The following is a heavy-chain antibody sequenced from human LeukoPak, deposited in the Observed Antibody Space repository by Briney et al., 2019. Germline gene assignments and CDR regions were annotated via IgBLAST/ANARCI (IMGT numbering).Heavy chain of an antibody. CDR2: FDPEDGET. CDR3: ATVRSGYDFWSGYRRLKYYFDY. J-gene: IGHJ4*02. Sequence: EASVKVSCKVSGYTLTELSMHWVRQAPGKGLEWMGGFDPEDGETIYAQKFQGRVTMTEDTSTDTAYMELSSLRSEYTAVYYCATVRSGYDFWSGYRRLKYYFDYWGQGTLVTVSS. CDR1: GYTLTELS. V-gene: IGHV1-24*01. D-gene: IGHD3-3*01.